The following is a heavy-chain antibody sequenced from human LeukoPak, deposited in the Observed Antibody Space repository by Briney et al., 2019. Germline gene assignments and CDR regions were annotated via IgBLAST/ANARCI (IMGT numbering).Heavy chain of an antibody. CDR2: INPSGGST. CDR1: GYTFINYY. D-gene: IGHD2-21*01. CDR3: ARDESTSILWS. Sequence: ASVKVSCKASGYTFINYYMHWVRQAPGQGLEWMGIINPSGGSTSYAQKFQGRVTMTRDTSTSTVYMELSSLRSEDTAVYYCARDESTSILWSWGQGTLVTVSS. V-gene: IGHV1-46*01. J-gene: IGHJ1*01.